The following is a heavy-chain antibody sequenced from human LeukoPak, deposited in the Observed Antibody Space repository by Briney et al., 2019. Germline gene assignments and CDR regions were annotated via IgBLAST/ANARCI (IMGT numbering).Heavy chain of an antibody. J-gene: IGHJ3*02. D-gene: IGHD1-1*01. CDR2: IYYSGST. CDR3: ARLTRGYNIPNAFDI. V-gene: IGHV4-39*01. CDR1: GGSISSSSYY. Sequence: SETLSFTCTVSGGSISSSSYYWGWIRQPPGKGLEWIGSIYYSGSTYYNPSLKSRVTISVDTSKNQFSLKLSSVTAADTAVYYCARLTRGYNIPNAFDIWGQGTMVTVSS.